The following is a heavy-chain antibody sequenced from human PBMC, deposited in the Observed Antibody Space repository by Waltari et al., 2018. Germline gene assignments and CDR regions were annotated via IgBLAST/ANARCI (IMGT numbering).Heavy chain of an antibody. D-gene: IGHD2-15*01. V-gene: IGHV1-2*06. CDR1: GYTFTGYY. J-gene: IGHJ5*02. Sequence: QVQLVQSGAEVKKPGASVKVSCKASGYTFTGYYIYWVRQAPGQGLEWMGRINPNSGGTNYAQKFQGRITLTRETSISTAYMELSSLTSDETAMYYCARVNGGGYFFGGTYYDESNWFDPWGQGTLVTVSS. CDR2: INPNSGGT. CDR3: ARVNGGGYFFGGTYYDESNWFDP.